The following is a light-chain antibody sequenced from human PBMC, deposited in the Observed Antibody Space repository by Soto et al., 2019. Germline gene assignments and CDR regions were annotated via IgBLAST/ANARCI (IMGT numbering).Light chain of an antibody. CDR2: DAS. Sequence: EIVLTQSPATLSLSPGERATLSCRASQSIGRYLAWYQHKPGQAPRLLIFDASNRATGIPARFGGSGSGTDFTLTISSLEPEDFALYYCQQRGTWPPLITFGQGTRLE. CDR3: QQRGTWPPLIT. CDR1: QSIGRY. V-gene: IGKV3-11*01. J-gene: IGKJ5*01.